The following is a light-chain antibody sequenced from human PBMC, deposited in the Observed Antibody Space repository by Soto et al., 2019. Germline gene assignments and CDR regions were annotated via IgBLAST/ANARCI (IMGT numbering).Light chain of an antibody. Sequence: QSVLTQPPSVSAAPGQKVTISCSGSSSNIGNNYVSWYQQLPGTAPKLLIYETNKRPSGIPDRFSGSKSGTSATLGITGLQTGDEADYDCGTWDSSLSAVVFGGGTKLTVL. CDR3: GTWDSSLSAVV. CDR1: SSNIGNNY. V-gene: IGLV1-51*02. J-gene: IGLJ2*01. CDR2: ETN.